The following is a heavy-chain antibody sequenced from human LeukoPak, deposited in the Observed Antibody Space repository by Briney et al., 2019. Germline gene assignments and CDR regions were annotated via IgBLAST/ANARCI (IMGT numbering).Heavy chain of an antibody. V-gene: IGHV4-38-2*02. Sequence: SETLSLTCTVSGYSISSGYYWGWIRQPPGKGLEWIGSIYYSGNTYYNPSLKSRVTISVDTSKNQFSLKLSSVTAADTAVYYCARERKQRDIAVVVAARYYFWGQGTLVTVSS. CDR1: GYSISSGYY. D-gene: IGHD2-15*01. CDR2: IYYSGNT. CDR3: ARERKQRDIAVVVAARYYF. J-gene: IGHJ4*02.